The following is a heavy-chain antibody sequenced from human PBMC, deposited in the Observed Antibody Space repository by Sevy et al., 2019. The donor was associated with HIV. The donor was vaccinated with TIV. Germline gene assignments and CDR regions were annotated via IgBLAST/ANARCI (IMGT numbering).Heavy chain of an antibody. Sequence: GGSLRLSCAASGFTVSSIYMSWVRQAPGKGLEWVSFIDSGGQTYYADSVKGRFTIPRDNSKNTLYLQVTSLRAEDTAVYYCARDPGGPYDFWGQGTLVTVSS. V-gene: IGHV3-53*01. CDR3: ARDPGGPYDF. J-gene: IGHJ4*02. D-gene: IGHD3-10*01. CDR2: IDSGGQT. CDR1: GFTVSSIY.